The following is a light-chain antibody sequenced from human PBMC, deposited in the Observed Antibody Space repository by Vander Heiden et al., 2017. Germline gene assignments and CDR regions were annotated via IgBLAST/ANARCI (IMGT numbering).Light chain of an antibody. J-gene: IGKJ3*01. V-gene: IGKV1-39*01. CDR3: QQSVIAPLFT. CDR1: QYISSY. Sequence: DIQMTQSPSSLSASLGDRVTITCRTSQYISSYLNWYQQKPGKAPRLLIYAASSLQDGVPSRFSGSGSGTDFTLTITDLLPEDFATYYCQQSVIAPLFTFGHGTKVDFK. CDR2: AAS.